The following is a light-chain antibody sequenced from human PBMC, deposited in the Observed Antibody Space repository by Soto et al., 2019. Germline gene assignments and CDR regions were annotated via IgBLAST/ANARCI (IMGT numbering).Light chain of an antibody. J-gene: IGKJ4*01. CDR2: AAT. Sequence: EIVLTQSPGTLSLSPGERATLSCRASQSIYINSLAWYQHKRGQAPRLLIYAATVRATAVPDRFNGSGSGTDFALTISRLEPEDSAMYYCQQRGNWPSFGGGTKVEIK. CDR3: QQRGNWPS. V-gene: IGKV3D-20*02. CDR1: QSIYINS.